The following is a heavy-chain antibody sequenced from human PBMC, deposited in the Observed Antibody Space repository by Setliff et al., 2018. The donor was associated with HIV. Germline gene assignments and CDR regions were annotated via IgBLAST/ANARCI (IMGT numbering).Heavy chain of an antibody. D-gene: IGHD3-22*01. CDR2: IIPIFGTG. J-gene: IGHJ3*01. CDR1: GGTFINSA. Sequence: SVKVSCKASGGTFINSAFNWVRQAPGQGLQWMGSIIPIFGTGNYAERFQGRLTITADESTSSAYMELSGLTSEDTAVYYCSTGRHYYDSSDYPANPFDAWGQGAKVTVSS. V-gene: IGHV1-69*13. CDR3: STGRHYYDSSDYPANPFDA.